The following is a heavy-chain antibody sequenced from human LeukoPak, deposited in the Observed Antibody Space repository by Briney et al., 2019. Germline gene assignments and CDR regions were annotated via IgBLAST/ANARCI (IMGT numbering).Heavy chain of an antibody. CDR3: ARSIGFRGVIISGYNWFDP. V-gene: IGHV1-8*01. CDR1: GYTFTSYD. D-gene: IGHD3-10*01. CDR2: MNPNSGNT. J-gene: IGHJ5*02. Sequence: WASVKVSCKASGYTFTSYDIDWVRPAIGQGLEWMGWMNPNSGNTGYAQKFQGRVTMTRNTSISTAYMELSSLRSEDTAVYYCARSIGFRGVIISGYNWFDPWGQGTLVTVSS.